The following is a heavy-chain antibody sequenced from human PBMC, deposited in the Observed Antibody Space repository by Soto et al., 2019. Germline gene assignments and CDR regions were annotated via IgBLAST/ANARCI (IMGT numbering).Heavy chain of an antibody. CDR2: MYYSGIT. CDR1: GVSVSGGNFY. J-gene: IGHJ5*02. V-gene: IGHV4-61*01. D-gene: IGHD5-18*01. Sequence: QVQLQESGPGLVKPSETLSLTCTVSGVSVSGGNFYWSWIRQPPGKGLEWIGYMYYSGITSYNSSLKSRVTISADTSKNQLSLKLTSMTAADTAVYYCAARGYSYGLSPRGQGILVTVSS. CDR3: AARGYSYGLSP.